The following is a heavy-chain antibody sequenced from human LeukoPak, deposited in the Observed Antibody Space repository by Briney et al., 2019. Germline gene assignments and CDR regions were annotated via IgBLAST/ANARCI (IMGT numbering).Heavy chain of an antibody. CDR1: GFTFSSYG. CDR2: IWYDGSNK. J-gene: IGHJ6*02. Sequence: PGRSLRLSCAASGFTFSSYGMHWVRQAPGKGLEWVAVIWYDGSNKYYADSVKGRFTISRDNARSSLYLQMNSLRDEDTAIYYCARSESSTSGRYYGMDVWGQGTTVTVSS. D-gene: IGHD2-2*01. V-gene: IGHV3-33*01. CDR3: ARSESSTSGRYYGMDV.